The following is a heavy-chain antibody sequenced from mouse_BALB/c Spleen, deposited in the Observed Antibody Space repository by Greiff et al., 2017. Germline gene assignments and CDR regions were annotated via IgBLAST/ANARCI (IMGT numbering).Heavy chain of an antibody. V-gene: IGHV1-80*01. J-gene: IGHJ3*01. CDR1: GYAFSSYW. Sequence: QVQLQQSGAELVRPGSSVKISCKASGYAFSSYWMNWVKQRPGQGLEWIGQIYPGDGDTNYNGKFKGKATLTADKSSSTAYMQLSSLTSEDSAVYFCAGPPCYGQAWFAYWGQGTLVTVSA. CDR3: AGPPCYGQAWFAY. CDR2: IYPGDGDT. D-gene: IGHD1-1*01.